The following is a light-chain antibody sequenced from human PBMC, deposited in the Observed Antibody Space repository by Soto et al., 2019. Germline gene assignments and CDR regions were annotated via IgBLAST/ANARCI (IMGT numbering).Light chain of an antibody. CDR3: QQYNNWPPGT. J-gene: IGKJ1*01. CDR2: GAS. CDR1: QSVTSN. Sequence: EIVLTQSPGTLSLAPGERATPSCRASQSVTSNYLAWFQQKPGQAPRLLIYGASKRATGIPDRFSGSGSGTEFTLTISSLQSEDFAVYYCQQYNNWPPGTFGQGTKVDIK. V-gene: IGKV3D-15*01.